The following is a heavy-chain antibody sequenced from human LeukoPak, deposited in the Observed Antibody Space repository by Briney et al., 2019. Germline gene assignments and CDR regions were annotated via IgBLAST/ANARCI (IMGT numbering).Heavy chain of an antibody. CDR3: ARAARPDFDY. CDR1: GFTFSSYS. Sequence: PGGSLRLSCAASGFTFSSYSMNWVRQAQGQGLEWVSSISSSSSYIYYADSVKGRFTISRDNAKNSLYLQMNSLRAEDTAVYYCARAARPDFDYWGQGTLVTVSS. CDR2: ISSSSSYI. D-gene: IGHD6-6*01. V-gene: IGHV3-21*01. J-gene: IGHJ4*02.